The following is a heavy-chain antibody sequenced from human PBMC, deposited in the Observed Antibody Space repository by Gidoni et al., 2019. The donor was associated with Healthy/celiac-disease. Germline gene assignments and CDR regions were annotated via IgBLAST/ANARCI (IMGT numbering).Heavy chain of an antibody. D-gene: IGHD3-9*01. CDR1: GFTFSCYA. CDR2: ISGSGGST. Sequence: EVQLVESGGGLVQPGWSLGRSCAASGFTFSCYAMSWVRQAPVKGLEWVSAISGSGGSTYYADSVKGRFTISRDNSKNTLYLQMNSLRAEDTAVYYCAKDLGLDILTGYYMGYWGQGTLVTVSS. J-gene: IGHJ4*02. CDR3: AKDLGLDILTGYYMGY. V-gene: IGHV3-23*04.